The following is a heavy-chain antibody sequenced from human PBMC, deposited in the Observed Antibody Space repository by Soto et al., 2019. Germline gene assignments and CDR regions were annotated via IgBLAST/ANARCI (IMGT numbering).Heavy chain of an antibody. CDR3: VRGQRGGFDL. CDR2: IQNDASLT. CDR1: GFTFDYYW. D-gene: IGHD2-15*01. J-gene: IGHJ3*01. V-gene: IGHV3-74*01. Sequence: PGGSMRLSCAASGFTFDYYWMHWVRQVTGKGLLWVSHIQNDASLTTYADSVKGRFIISRDNAKNTLYLQMNGLRVEDTAVYFCVRGQRGGFDLWGQGTMVTVS.